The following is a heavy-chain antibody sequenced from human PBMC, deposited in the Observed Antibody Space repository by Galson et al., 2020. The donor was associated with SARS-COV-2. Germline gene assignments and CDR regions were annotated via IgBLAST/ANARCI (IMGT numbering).Heavy chain of an antibody. D-gene: IGHD6-19*01. V-gene: IGHV3-13*01. CDR3: ARGEYSSGWYRPYYYYYMDV. J-gene: IGHJ6*03. CDR1: GFTFSSYD. Sequence: GGSLRLSCAASGFTFSSYDMHWVRQAPGKGLEWVSAIGTAGDTYYPGSVKGRFTISRENAKNSLYLQMNSLRAGDTAVYYCARGEYSSGWYRPYYYYYMDVWGKGTTVTVSS. CDR2: IGTAGDT.